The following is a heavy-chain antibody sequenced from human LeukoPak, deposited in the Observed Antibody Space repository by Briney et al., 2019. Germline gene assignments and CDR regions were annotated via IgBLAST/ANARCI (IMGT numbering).Heavy chain of an antibody. CDR3: AKDLRGYSYGYELDY. J-gene: IGHJ4*02. V-gene: IGHV3-30*18. CDR2: ISYDGSNK. CDR1: GFTFSSYG. D-gene: IGHD5-18*01. Sequence: GGSLRLSCAASGFTFSSYGMHWVRQAPGKGLEGVAVISYDGSNKYYADSVKGRFTIYRDNSKNTLYLQMNSLRAEDTAVYYCAKDLRGYSYGYELDYWGQGTLVTVSS.